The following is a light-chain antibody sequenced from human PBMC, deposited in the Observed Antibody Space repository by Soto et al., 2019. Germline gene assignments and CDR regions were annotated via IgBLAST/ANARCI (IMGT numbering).Light chain of an antibody. Sequence: QSVLTQPASVSGSPGQSITISCTGTSSDVGGYNYVSWHQQHPDKAPKLMVYDVSNRPSGVSNRFSGSKSGNTASLTISGLQAEDEADYYCSSYTSSSTLIFGGGTKLTVL. CDR2: DVS. CDR1: SSDVGGYNY. CDR3: SSYTSSSTLI. J-gene: IGLJ2*01. V-gene: IGLV2-14*01.